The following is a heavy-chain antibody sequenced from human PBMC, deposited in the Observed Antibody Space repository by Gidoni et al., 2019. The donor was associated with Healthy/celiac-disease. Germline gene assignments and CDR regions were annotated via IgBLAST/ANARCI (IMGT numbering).Heavy chain of an antibody. CDR3: YSSGWYGFDY. J-gene: IGHJ4*02. CDR2: ISGSGGST. Sequence: EVQLLESGGGLVQPGGSLRLSCEASGFTFSSYAMSWVRQAPGRGLEWVSAISGSGGSTYYADSVKGRFTISRDNSKNTLYLQMNSLRAEDTAVSYCYSSGWYGFDYWGQGTLVTVSS. V-gene: IGHV3-23*01. D-gene: IGHD6-19*01. CDR1: GFTFSSYA.